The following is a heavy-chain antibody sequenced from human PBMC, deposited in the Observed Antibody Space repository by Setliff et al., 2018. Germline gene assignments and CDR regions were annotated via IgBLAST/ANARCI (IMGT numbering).Heavy chain of an antibody. D-gene: IGHD3-22*01. Sequence: SETLSLTCAVSGYSISSGYYWGWIRQPPGKGLEWIGSIYHSGSTYYNPSLKSRVTISVDKSKNQFSLKLSSVTAAATAVYYCAREAGYYDSSGYYLGLAAFDIWGQGTMVTVSS. CDR1: GYSISSGYY. CDR2: IYHSGST. J-gene: IGHJ3*02. V-gene: IGHV4-38-2*02. CDR3: AREAGYYDSSGYYLGLAAFDI.